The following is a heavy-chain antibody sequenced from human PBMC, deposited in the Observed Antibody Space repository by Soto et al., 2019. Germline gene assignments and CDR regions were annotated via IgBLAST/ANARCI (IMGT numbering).Heavy chain of an antibody. J-gene: IGHJ6*02. CDR1: GFTFSSYW. Sequence: GGSLRLSCAASGFTFSSYWVYWVRQAPGKGLVWVSRVNADGTRTTYADSVKGRFTISRDNAKSTLYMQMNSLRVEDTAVYYCASAGYSGSYYNMDLWGQGTTVTVSS. D-gene: IGHD5-12*01. CDR2: VNADGTRT. V-gene: IGHV3-74*03. CDR3: ASAGYSGSYYNMDL.